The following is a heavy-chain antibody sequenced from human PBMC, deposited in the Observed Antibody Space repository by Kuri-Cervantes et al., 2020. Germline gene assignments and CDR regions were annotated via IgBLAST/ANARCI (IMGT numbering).Heavy chain of an antibody. Sequence: GESLKISCAASGFTFSSYAMHWVRQAPGKGLEWVAVISYDGSNKYYADSVKGRFTISRDNSKNTLYLQMNSLRAEDTAVYYCARGVYRWLQQLGDYYYGMDVWGQGTTVTVSS. CDR3: ARGVYRWLQQLGDYYYGMDV. J-gene: IGHJ6*02. D-gene: IGHD6-13*01. CDR1: GFTFSSYA. CDR2: ISYDGSNK. V-gene: IGHV3-30-3*01.